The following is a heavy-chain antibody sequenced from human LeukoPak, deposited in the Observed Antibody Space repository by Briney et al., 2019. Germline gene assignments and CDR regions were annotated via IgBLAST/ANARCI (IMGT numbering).Heavy chain of an antibody. V-gene: IGHV3-11*04. CDR3: ARDREYYDRTTQGAFDI. J-gene: IGHJ3*02. CDR2: ISSSGSTI. Sequence: GGSLRLSCAASGFTFSDYYMSWIRQAPGKGLEWVSYISSSGSTIYYADSVKGRFTISRDNAKNSLYLQMNSLRAEDTAVYYCARDREYYDRTTQGAFDIWGQGTMVTVSS. D-gene: IGHD3-22*01. CDR1: GFTFSDYY.